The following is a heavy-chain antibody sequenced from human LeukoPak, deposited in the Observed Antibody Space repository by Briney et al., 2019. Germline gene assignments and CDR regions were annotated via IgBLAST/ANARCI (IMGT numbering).Heavy chain of an antibody. Sequence: ASVKVSCKASGYTFTGYYMHWVRQAPGQGLEWMGWINPNIGGTNYAQKFQGRVTMTRDTSISTAYMELSRLRSDDTAVYYCARGVVVAATLLFDYWGQGTLVTVSS. D-gene: IGHD2-15*01. J-gene: IGHJ4*02. CDR3: ARGVVVAATLLFDY. CDR1: GYTFTGYY. CDR2: INPNIGGT. V-gene: IGHV1-2*02.